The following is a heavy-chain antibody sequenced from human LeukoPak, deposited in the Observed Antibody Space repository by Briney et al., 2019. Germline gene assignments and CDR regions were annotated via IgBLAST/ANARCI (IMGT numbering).Heavy chain of an antibody. Sequence: TGGSLRLSCAASGFTVSSNYMSWVRQAPGKGLEWVSVIYSGGSTYYADSVKGRFTISRDNSKNTLYLQMNSLRAEDTAVYYCASFEANYYDSSPIDYWGQGTLVTVSS. D-gene: IGHD3-22*01. CDR1: GFTVSSNY. CDR3: ASFEANYYDSSPIDY. J-gene: IGHJ4*02. CDR2: IYSGGST. V-gene: IGHV3-53*01.